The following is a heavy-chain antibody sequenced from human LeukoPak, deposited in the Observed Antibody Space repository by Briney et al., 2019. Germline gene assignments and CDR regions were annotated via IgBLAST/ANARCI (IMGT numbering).Heavy chain of an antibody. CDR3: ATAPIFENIVVVPAVFSLGV. CDR1: GYTLTELS. D-gene: IGHD2-2*01. V-gene: IGHV1-24*01. CDR2: FDPEDGET. Sequence: ASVKVSCKVSGYTLTELSMHWVRQAPGKGLEWMGGFDPEDGETIYAQKFQGRVTMTEDTSTDTAYMELSSLRSEDTAVYYCATAPIFENIVVVPAVFSLGVWGKGTTVTVSS. J-gene: IGHJ6*04.